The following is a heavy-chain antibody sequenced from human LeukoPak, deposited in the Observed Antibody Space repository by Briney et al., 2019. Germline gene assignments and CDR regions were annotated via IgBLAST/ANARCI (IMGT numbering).Heavy chain of an antibody. CDR1: GGSIGNYY. D-gene: IGHD3-10*01. J-gene: IGHJ4*02. Sequence: SETLSLTCTVSGGSIGNYYWSRIRQPPGKGLEWIGYINYSGSTKYNPSVKSRVTISIDMSKRQFSLRLSSVTAADTAVYYCARMRGVWGQGTLVTVSS. V-gene: IGHV4-59*08. CDR3: ARMRGV. CDR2: INYSGST.